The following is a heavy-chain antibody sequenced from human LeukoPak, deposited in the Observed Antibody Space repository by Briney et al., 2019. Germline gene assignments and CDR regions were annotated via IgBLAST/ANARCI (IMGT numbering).Heavy chain of an antibody. CDR2: VYHSGST. J-gene: IGHJ4*02. Sequence: TSETLSLTCAVSGFSINSGYYWGCIRQPPGKGLEWIGNVYHSGSTYYNPSLKSRVTISVDTSKNQFSLKLSSVAAADTAVYYCARPGSGYYYFDYWGQGTLVTVSS. D-gene: IGHD3-22*01. CDR3: ARPGSGYYYFDY. V-gene: IGHV4-38-2*01. CDR1: GFSINSGYY.